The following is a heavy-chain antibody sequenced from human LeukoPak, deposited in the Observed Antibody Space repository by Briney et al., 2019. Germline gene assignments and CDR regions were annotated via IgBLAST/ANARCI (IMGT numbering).Heavy chain of an antibody. CDR1: GFTFSSYW. V-gene: IGHV3-7*01. D-gene: IGHD6-13*01. CDR3: ARVSVLGGFWQQLIQYYYGMDV. J-gene: IGHJ6*02. Sequence: GGSLRLSCAASGFTFSSYWMSWVRQAPGKGLEWVANIKQDGSEKYYVDSVKGRFTISRDNAKNSLYLQMNSLRAEDTAVYYCARVSVLGGFWQQLIQYYYGMDVWGQGTTVTVSS. CDR2: IKQDGSEK.